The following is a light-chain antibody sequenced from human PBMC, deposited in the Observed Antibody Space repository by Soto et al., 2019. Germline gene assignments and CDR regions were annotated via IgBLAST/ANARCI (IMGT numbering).Light chain of an antibody. CDR1: QSISSY. CDR2: AAS. CDR3: QQSYSPPFT. V-gene: IGKV1-39*01. Sequence: DIQMTQSPSSLSASVGDSGTITCRASQSISSYLNWYQQKQGKAPKLLIDAASSLQRGVQSTFSGRVSGTDFTLTISSLQPADFANYYCQQSYSPPFTVGPGTTVDIK. J-gene: IGKJ3*01.